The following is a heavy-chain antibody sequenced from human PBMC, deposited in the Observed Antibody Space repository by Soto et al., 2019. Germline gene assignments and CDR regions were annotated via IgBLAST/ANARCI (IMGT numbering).Heavy chain of an antibody. CDR1: GGSISSGDYY. CDR3: ARVVVVVGYDSSVLGWFDP. D-gene: IGHD3-22*01. J-gene: IGHJ5*02. V-gene: IGHV4-30-4*01. CDR2: IYYSGST. Sequence: SETLSLTCTVSGGSISSGDYYWSWLRQHPQKGLEWIGYIYYSGSTYYNPSLKSRVTISVDTSKNQFSLKLSSVTAADTAVYYCARVVVVVGYDSSVLGWFDPWGQGTLVTVSS.